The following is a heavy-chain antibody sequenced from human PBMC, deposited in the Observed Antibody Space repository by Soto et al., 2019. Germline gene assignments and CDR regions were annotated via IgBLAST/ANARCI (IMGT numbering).Heavy chain of an antibody. CDR2: ISWNRGSI. CDR3: AKDISRHRSRYFDL. V-gene: IGHV3-9*01. Sequence: GGPMRLSCAASGFTFDDYAMHWVRQAPGKGLEWVSGISWNRGSIGYADSVKGRFTISRDNAKKSLYLQMNSLRAEDPALSYCAKDISRHRSRYFDLWGRWPPVTVSS. CDR1: GFTFDDYA. D-gene: IGHD6-6*01. J-gene: IGHJ2*01.